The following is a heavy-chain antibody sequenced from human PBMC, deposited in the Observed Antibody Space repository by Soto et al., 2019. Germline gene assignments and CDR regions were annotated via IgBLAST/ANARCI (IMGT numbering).Heavy chain of an antibody. CDR1: GGSISSRGYY. CDR3: ATRNWFDP. Sequence: QLQLQESGPGLVKPSETLSLTCTVSGGSISSRGYYWGWIRQPPGKGLEWIGTIYYSGSTYYNPSLKSRVTIPVDTSQNQCSLKLSSVTAADTAVYYCATRNWFDPWGQGTLVTVSS. J-gene: IGHJ5*02. V-gene: IGHV4-39*01. CDR2: IYYSGST.